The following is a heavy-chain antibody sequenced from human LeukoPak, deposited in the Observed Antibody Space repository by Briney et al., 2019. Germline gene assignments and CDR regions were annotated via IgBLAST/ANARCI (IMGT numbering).Heavy chain of an antibody. D-gene: IGHD4-23*01. CDR3: ARAGVYGGNLYYFDY. CDR2: INPNSGGT. Sequence: GASVKVSRKASGYTFTGYYMHWVRQAPGQGLEWMGWINPNSGGTNYAQKFQGWVTMTRDTSISTAYMELSRLRSDDTAVYYCARAGVYGGNLYYFDYWGQGTLVTVSS. J-gene: IGHJ4*02. CDR1: GYTFTGYY. V-gene: IGHV1-2*04.